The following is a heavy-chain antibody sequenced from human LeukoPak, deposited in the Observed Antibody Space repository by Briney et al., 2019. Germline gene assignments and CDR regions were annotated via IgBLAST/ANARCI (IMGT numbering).Heavy chain of an antibody. CDR3: ARVRGGARLLNWFDP. CDR2: ISSSSSYI. D-gene: IGHD1-26*01. Sequence: PGGSLRLSCAASGFTFSSYSMNWVRQAPGKGLEWVSSISSSSSYIYYADSVKGRFTISRDNAKNSLYLQMISLRAEDAAVYYCARVRGGARLLNWFDPWGQGTLVTVSS. V-gene: IGHV3-21*01. CDR1: GFTFSSYS. J-gene: IGHJ5*02.